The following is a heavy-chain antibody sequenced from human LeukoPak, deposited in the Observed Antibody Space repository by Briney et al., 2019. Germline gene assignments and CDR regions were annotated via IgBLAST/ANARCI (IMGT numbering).Heavy chain of an antibody. V-gene: IGHV4-59*01. J-gene: IGHJ4*02. Sequence: PSETLSLTCTVSGGSISSYYWSWIRQPPGKGLEWIGYIYYSGSTNYNPSLKCRVTISVDTSKNQFSLKLSSVTAADTAVYYCARDPGRRYFDYWGQGTLVTVSS. CDR2: IYYSGST. CDR1: GGSISSYY. CDR3: ARDPGRRYFDY.